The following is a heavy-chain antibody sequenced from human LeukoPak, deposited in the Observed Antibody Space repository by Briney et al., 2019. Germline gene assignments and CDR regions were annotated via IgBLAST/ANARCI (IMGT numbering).Heavy chain of an antibody. Sequence: ASVKVSCKASGYTFTDYYLHWVRQAPGQGLEWMGWINPNTGVTIYAQKFQVRVTMTGNTSISTAYMELSRLRFDDTAFYYCARGGFESSGYRLDYWGQGTLVTVSS. CDR1: GYTFTDYY. CDR3: ARGGFESSGYRLDY. D-gene: IGHD3-22*01. CDR2: INPNTGVT. J-gene: IGHJ4*02. V-gene: IGHV1-2*02.